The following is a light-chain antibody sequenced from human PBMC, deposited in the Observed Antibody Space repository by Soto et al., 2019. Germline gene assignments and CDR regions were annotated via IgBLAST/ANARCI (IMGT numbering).Light chain of an antibody. Sequence: EIVLTQSPGTLSLSPGERATLSCRASQSVTNNYLAWYQQKPGQAPKLLIYGASSRATGIPDRFSGSGSGTEFTLTIRRMEPEDFEVYYCQQYGSSPPRTFGQGTKVEIK. CDR3: QQYGSSPPRT. CDR2: GAS. V-gene: IGKV3-20*01. J-gene: IGKJ1*01. CDR1: QSVTNNY.